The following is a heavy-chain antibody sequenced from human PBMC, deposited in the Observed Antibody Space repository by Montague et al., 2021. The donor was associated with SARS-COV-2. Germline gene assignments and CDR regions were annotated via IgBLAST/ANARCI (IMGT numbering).Heavy chain of an antibody. CDR1: GGSFSGYF. Sequence: SETLSLTCGVYGGSFSGYFWTWIRQPPGKGLEWIGEINDGGSVTYNPSLKSRLTMSVDTSKKQFSLNLTSVAAADMAVYYCARVPLYFEGFDSWGPGILVAVSS. D-gene: IGHD3-9*01. V-gene: IGHV4-34*01. CDR2: INDGGSV. CDR3: ARVPLYFEGFDS. J-gene: IGHJ4*02.